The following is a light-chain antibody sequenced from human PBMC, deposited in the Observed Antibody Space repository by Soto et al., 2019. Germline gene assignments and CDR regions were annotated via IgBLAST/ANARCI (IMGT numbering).Light chain of an antibody. V-gene: IGLV2-14*03. CDR2: DVS. CDR1: SSDVGGYSY. J-gene: IGLJ1*01. Sequence: QSALTQPASVSGSPGQSITISCTGTSSDVGGYSYISWYQHNPGRAPKLMIYDVSNRPSGVSDRFSGSKSGNTASLTISRLQAXXXXXXXXXXXTTSSTYVFGSGTKVTVL. CDR3: XXXTTSSTYV.